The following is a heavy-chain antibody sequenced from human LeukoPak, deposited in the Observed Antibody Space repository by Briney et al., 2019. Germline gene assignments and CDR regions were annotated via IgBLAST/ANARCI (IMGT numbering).Heavy chain of an antibody. CDR1: GGFISSNNYY. J-gene: IGHJ3*02. CDR3: ARHGHLGDAFDI. D-gene: IGHD3-16*01. CDR2: IYYSGST. Sequence: SETLSLTCTVSGGFISSNNYYWGWIREPPGKGLEWIGSIYYSGSTYYNPSLKSRITISVDTSKNQFSLKLSSVTAAETAVYNCARHGHLGDAFDIWGQGTMVTVSS. V-gene: IGHV4-39*01.